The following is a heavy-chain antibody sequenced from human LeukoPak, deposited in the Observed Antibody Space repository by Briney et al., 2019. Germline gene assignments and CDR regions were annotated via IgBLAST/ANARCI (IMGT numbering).Heavy chain of an antibody. CDR3: AREGTTYYFDE. J-gene: IGHJ4*02. D-gene: IGHD1-1*01. Sequence: SQTLSLTCAVSGDSLSSNSAEWNWIRQSSSRGLECLGSTYYRTTWFYNYAVSLKGRITIKPDTSKNQSSLHLSSLTTEDTAVYFGAREGTTYYFDEWGQGTLVTVSS. CDR2: TYYRTTWFY. V-gene: IGHV6-1*01. CDR1: GDSLSSNSAE.